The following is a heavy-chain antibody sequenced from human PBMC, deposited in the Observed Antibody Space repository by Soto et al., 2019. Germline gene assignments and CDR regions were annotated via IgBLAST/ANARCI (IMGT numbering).Heavy chain of an antibody. CDR3: ARPRDLYSGSYPFDY. Sequence: PGGSLRLSCSASGFTFSSYAMHWVRQAPGKGLEWVAVIWYDGSNKYYADSVKGRFTISRDNSKNTLYLQMNSLRAEDTAVYYCARPRDLYSGSYPFDYWGQGTLVTVSS. V-gene: IGHV3-33*08. CDR1: GFTFSSYA. D-gene: IGHD1-26*01. J-gene: IGHJ4*02. CDR2: IWYDGSNK.